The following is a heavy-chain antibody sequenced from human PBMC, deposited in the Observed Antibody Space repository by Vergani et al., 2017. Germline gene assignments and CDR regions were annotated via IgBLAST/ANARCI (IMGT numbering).Heavy chain of an antibody. V-gene: IGHV3-30*03. D-gene: IGHD2-15*01. CDR2: VSYDDTIN. CDR3: ARNQRAGYGSGGSCYLGH. CDR1: GFTFSAYA. J-gene: IGHJ4*02. Sequence: QVQVVESGGGVVQPGTSLRLSCATSGFTFSAYAMHWGRQAPGKGLEWVAFVSYDDTINYYGDSVKGRFIISRDKSKNTVYLKMNSLRPEDTAVYFCARNQRAGYGSGGSCYLGHWGKGTLVIVSS.